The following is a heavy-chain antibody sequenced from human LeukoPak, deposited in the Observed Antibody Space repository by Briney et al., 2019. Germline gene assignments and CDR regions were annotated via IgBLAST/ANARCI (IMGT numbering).Heavy chain of an antibody. J-gene: IGHJ4*02. CDR2: INPNSGGT. Sequence: ASVKVSCKASGYTFTGYYMHWVRQVPGQGLEWMGRINPNSGGTNYAQKFQGRVTMTRDTSISTAYMELSRLRSDDTAVYYCARVSPKGYYDSSGYYTHWGQGTLVTVSS. CDR1: GYTFTGYY. V-gene: IGHV1-2*06. D-gene: IGHD3-22*01. CDR3: ARVSPKGYYDSSGYYTH.